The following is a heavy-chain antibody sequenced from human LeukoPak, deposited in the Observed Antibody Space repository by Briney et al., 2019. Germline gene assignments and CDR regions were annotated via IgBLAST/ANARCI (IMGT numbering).Heavy chain of an antibody. CDR1: GFTFSSHN. CDR3: ARAFWNYDPYYYYYGMDV. CDR2: MTVSRSGI. D-gene: IGHD1-7*01. Sequence: PGGSLRLSCTASGFTFSSHNMNWVRQAPGKGLEWVSSMTVSRSGIFYADSVKGRFTISRDNAKNSLYLQMNSLRAEDTAVYYCARAFWNYDPYYYYYGMDVWGQGTTVTVSS. V-gene: IGHV3-48*04. J-gene: IGHJ6*02.